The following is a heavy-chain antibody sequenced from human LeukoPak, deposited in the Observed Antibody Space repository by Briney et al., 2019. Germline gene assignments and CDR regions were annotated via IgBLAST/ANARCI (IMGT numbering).Heavy chain of an antibody. V-gene: IGHV1-18*01. Sequence: GASVKVSCKASGYTFTSYGISWVRQAPGQGLEWRGWISAYNGNTNYAQKLQGRVTMTTDTSTSTAYMELRSLRSDDTAVYYCARGLTEKIAVAGDAFDIWGQGTMVTVSS. D-gene: IGHD6-19*01. CDR1: GYTFTSYG. CDR3: ARGLTEKIAVAGDAFDI. J-gene: IGHJ3*02. CDR2: ISAYNGNT.